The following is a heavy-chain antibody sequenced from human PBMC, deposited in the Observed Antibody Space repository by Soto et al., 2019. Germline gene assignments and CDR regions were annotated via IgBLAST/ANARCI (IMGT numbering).Heavy chain of an antibody. CDR3: AAVPDYDFDYYGIDV. Sequence: SVKVSSKASGFTFTSSAVQWVRQARGQRLEWIGWIVVGSGNTNYAQKFQERVTITRDMSTSTAYMELSSLRSEDTAVHYCAAVPDYDFDYYGIDVWGQGTTVTVSS. J-gene: IGHJ6*02. CDR1: GFTFTSSA. V-gene: IGHV1-58*01. CDR2: IVVGSGNT. D-gene: IGHD3-3*01.